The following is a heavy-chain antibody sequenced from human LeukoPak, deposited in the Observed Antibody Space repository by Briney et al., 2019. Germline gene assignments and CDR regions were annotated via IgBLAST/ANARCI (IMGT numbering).Heavy chain of an antibody. CDR3: AKDFSRVVAATN. J-gene: IGHJ4*02. CDR1: GFTFDDYG. D-gene: IGHD2-15*01. Sequence: GGSLRLSCAASGFTFDDYGMSWVRQAPGKGLEWVSAISGSGGSTYYADSVKGRFTISRDNSKNTLYLQMNSLRAEDTAVYYCAKDFSRVVAATNWGQGTLVTVSS. CDR2: ISGSGGST. V-gene: IGHV3-23*01.